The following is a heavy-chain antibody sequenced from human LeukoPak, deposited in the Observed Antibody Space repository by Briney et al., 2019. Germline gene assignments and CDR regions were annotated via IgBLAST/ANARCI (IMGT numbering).Heavy chain of an antibody. J-gene: IGHJ2*01. D-gene: IGHD3-3*01. V-gene: IGHV1-2*02. CDR2: MNPGTGTT. CDR1: EFVFTGYY. Sequence: GASVKVSCKASEFVFTGYYMHWVRQAPGQGLEWMGWMNPGTGTTKYPQKFQGRVTMSRDTSSTTAYMELNRLTSDDTAVYYCARDGSGFSPYWYFDLWGRGTLVTVSS. CDR3: ARDGSGFSPYWYFDL.